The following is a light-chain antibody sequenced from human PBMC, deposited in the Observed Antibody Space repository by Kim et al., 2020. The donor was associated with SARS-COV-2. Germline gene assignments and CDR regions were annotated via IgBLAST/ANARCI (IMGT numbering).Light chain of an antibody. J-gene: IGLJ2*01. CDR2: TNN. V-gene: IGLV1-44*01. Sequence: ELTQPPSASGTPGQRVTISCSGSSSNIGSNTVNWYQQLPGTAPKLLIYTNNQRPSGVPDRFSGSKSGTSASLAISGLQSEDEADYYCAAWDDSLNGVVFGGGTKLTVL. CDR1: SSNIGSNT. CDR3: AAWDDSLNGVV.